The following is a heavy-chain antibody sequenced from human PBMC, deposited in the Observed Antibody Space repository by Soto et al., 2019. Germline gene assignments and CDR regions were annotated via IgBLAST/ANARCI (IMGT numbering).Heavy chain of an antibody. J-gene: IGHJ4*02. CDR2: IYYSGST. CDR1: GGSISSSSYY. Sequence: QLQLQESGPGLVKPSETLSLTCTVSGGSISSSSYYWGWIRQPPGKGLEWIGSIYYSGSTYYNPSLKSRVTISVDTSKNQLSLKLSSVTAADTAVYYCARQSPYSSGWYTSQYFDYWGQGTLVTVSS. D-gene: IGHD6-19*01. V-gene: IGHV4-39*01. CDR3: ARQSPYSSGWYTSQYFDY.